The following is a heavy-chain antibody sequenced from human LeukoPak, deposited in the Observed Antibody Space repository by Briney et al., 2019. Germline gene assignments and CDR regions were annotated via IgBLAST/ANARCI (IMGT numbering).Heavy chain of an antibody. CDR2: ISYDGNNK. V-gene: IGHV3-30-3*01. Sequence: GGSLRLSCAASGFTFSSYAMHWVRQAPGKGLEWVAIISYDGNNKFYADSVKGRFTISGDNSKDTLYLQINSLRGEDTAVYYCARASREGAENWCDPWGQGTLVTVSS. CDR3: ARASREGAENWCDP. J-gene: IGHJ5*02. CDR1: GFTFSSYA. D-gene: IGHD3-16*01.